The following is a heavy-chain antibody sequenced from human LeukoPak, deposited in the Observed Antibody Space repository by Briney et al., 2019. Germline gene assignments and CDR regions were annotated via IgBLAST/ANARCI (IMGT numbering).Heavy chain of an antibody. CDR1: GYNFIGYY. Sequence: ASLKVSCKASGYNFIGYYIHWVRQAPGHGLEWMGWITPNSGGSIYAQKFQGRVTMTRDTSISTAYLDLRRLTSDDTAVYYCARDPGPYSGSYYNLDSWGQGTLVTVSS. CDR3: ARDPGPYSGSYYNLDS. V-gene: IGHV1-2*02. J-gene: IGHJ4*02. CDR2: ITPNSGGS. D-gene: IGHD3-10*01.